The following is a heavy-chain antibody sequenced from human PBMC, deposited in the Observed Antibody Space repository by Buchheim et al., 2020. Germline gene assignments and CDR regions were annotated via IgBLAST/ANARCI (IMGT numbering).Heavy chain of an antibody. V-gene: IGHV4-59*01. CDR3: ARDAIAGKGSFHYYGMDV. CDR1: GASITSYY. J-gene: IGHJ6*02. Sequence: QVQLQESGPGLVKPSETLSLGCTVSGASITSYYWSWIRQSPGKGLEWIGYISDSGSTNYNPSLKSRVTLSVETSKNQLSLKLNSVTAADTAIYYCARDAIAGKGSFHYYGMDVWGQGTT. CDR2: ISDSGST. D-gene: IGHD1-20*01.